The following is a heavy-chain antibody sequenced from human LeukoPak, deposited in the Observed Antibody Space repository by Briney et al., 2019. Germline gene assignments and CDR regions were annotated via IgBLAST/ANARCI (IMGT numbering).Heavy chain of an antibody. CDR2: INHSGGTI. CDR1: GFTFSSYE. V-gene: IGHV3-48*03. Sequence: GGSLRLSCAASGFTFSSYEMTWVRQAPGKGLEWLLYINHSGGTIYYADSVQGRFTISRDDGKNTLYLQMNSLRDDDTAVYYCATDQRYAFDYWGQGILVTVSS. D-gene: IGHD3-9*01. CDR3: ATDQRYAFDY. J-gene: IGHJ4*02.